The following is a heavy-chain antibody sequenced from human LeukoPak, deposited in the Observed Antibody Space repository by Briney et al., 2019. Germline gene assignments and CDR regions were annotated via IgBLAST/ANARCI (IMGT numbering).Heavy chain of an antibody. V-gene: IGHV3-21*01. CDR1: GFTFSSYS. CDR3: ARVGSITMVRGVIMPFDY. CDR2: ISSSSSYI. J-gene: IGHJ4*02. D-gene: IGHD3-10*01. Sequence: PGGSLRLSCAASGFTFSSYSMTWVRQAPGKGLEWVSSISSSSSYIYYADSVKGRFTISRDNAKNSLYLQMNSLRAEDTAVYYCARVGSITMVRGVIMPFDYWGQGTLVTVSS.